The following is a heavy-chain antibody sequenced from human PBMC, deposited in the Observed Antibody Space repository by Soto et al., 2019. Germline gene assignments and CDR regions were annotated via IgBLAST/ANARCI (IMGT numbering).Heavy chain of an antibody. V-gene: IGHV2-5*02. CDR3: AHRRGYYGSGSYSGMFWFDP. CDR2: IYWDDDK. Sequence: QITLKESGPTLVKPTQTLTLTCTFSGFSLSTSGVAVGWIRQPPGKALEWLALIYWDDDKRYSPSLKSRLTVTKATTKNQVVLTMTIMDPVDTATYYCAHRRGYYGSGSYSGMFWFDPWGQGTLVTVSS. CDR1: GFSLSTSGVA. J-gene: IGHJ5*02. D-gene: IGHD3-10*01.